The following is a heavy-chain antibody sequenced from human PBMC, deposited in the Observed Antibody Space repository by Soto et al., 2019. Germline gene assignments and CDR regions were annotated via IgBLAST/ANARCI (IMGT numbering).Heavy chain of an antibody. V-gene: IGHV5-51*01. CDR2: IYPGDSDT. CDR1: GYSFTIYW. CDR3: ARQNYDILTGYHHTNWFDP. D-gene: IGHD3-9*01. Sequence: GESLKISCKGSGYSFTIYWIGWVRQMPGKGLEWMGIIYPGDSDTRYSPSFQGQVTISADKSISTAYLQWSSLKASDTAMYYCARQNYDILTGYHHTNWFDPWGQGTLVTVSS. J-gene: IGHJ5*02.